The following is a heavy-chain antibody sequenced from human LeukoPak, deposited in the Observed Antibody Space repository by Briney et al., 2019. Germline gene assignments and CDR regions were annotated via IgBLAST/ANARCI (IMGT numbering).Heavy chain of an antibody. Sequence: GGSLRLSCAASGFTFSSYSMNWVRQAPGKRLEWVSSISSSSSYIYYADSVKGRFTISRDNAKNSLYLQMNSLRAEDTAVYYCAKGHYYYGSGSNRGVYYYYYMDVWGKGTTVTISS. D-gene: IGHD3-10*01. CDR3: AKGHYYYGSGSNRGVYYYYYMDV. CDR1: GFTFSSYS. V-gene: IGHV3-21*04. CDR2: ISSSSSYI. J-gene: IGHJ6*03.